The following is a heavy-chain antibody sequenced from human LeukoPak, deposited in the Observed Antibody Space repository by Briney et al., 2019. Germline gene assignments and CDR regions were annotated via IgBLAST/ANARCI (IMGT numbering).Heavy chain of an antibody. J-gene: IGHJ4*02. CDR1: GGSISSYY. D-gene: IGHD5-12*01. CDR2: INHSGST. V-gene: IGHV4-34*01. CDR3: ARRIRYSGYLDY. Sequence: SETLSLTCTVSGGSISSYYWSWIRQPPGKGLEWIGEINHSGSTNYNPSLKSRVTISVDTSKNQFSLKLSSVTAADTAVYYCARRIRYSGYLDYWGQGTLVTVSS.